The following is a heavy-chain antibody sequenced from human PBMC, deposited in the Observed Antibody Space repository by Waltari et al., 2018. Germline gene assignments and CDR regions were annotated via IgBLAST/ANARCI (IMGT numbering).Heavy chain of an antibody. Sequence: EVQLVTSGGGLVQPGRSLRLACVGSGFRFDDYAMYWVRQRPGKGLEWLSGIGGDSGAIGYADSVRRRFSTYRDNARKSLYLQMGRLRPEDTALYYCVKGGWGFGAFYEQHWGQGIQVTVSS. CDR2: IGGDSGAI. CDR1: GFRFDDYA. V-gene: IGHV3-9*01. D-gene: IGHD3-10*01. CDR3: VKGGWGFGAFYEQH. J-gene: IGHJ4*02.